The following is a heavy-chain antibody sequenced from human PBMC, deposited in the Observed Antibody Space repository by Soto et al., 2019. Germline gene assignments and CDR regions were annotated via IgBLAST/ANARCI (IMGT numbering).Heavy chain of an antibody. J-gene: IGHJ4*02. CDR2: IYWDDDK. V-gene: IGHV2-5*02. Sequence: QITLKESGPTLVRPTQTLTLTCTFSGFSLSSSGVGVGWIRQPPGKALEWLALIYWDDDKRYSPSLKSRLTITKDTSKNQVVLTLTKLDTVDTATYYCARGRWTTYYSPFFDYWGQGTLVTVSS. CDR1: GFSLSSSGVG. CDR3: ARGRWTTYYSPFFDY. D-gene: IGHD3-10*01.